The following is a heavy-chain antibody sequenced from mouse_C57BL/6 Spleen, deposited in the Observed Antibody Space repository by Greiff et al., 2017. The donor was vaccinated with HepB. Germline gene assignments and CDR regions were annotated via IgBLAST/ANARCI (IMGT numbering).Heavy chain of an antibody. Sequence: QVQLQQSGPELVKPGASVKISCKASGYAFSSSWMNWVKQRPGKGLEWIGRIYPGDGDTNYNGKFKGKATLTADKSSSTAYMQLSSLTSEDSAVYFRARSGTAQALFDYWGQGTTLTVSS. CDR3: ARSGTAQALFDY. CDR1: GYAFSSSW. CDR2: IYPGDGDT. J-gene: IGHJ2*01. D-gene: IGHD3-2*02. V-gene: IGHV1-82*01.